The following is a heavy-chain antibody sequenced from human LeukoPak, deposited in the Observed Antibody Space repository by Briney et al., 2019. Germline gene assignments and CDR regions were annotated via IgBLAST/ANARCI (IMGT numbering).Heavy chain of an antibody. CDR1: GGTFSSYA. J-gene: IGHJ4*02. D-gene: IGHD5-18*01. V-gene: IGHV1-69*13. Sequence: ASVKVSCKASGGTFSSYAISWVRQAPGQGLEWMGGIIPIFGTANYAQKFQGRVTITADESTSTAYMELSSLRSEDTAVYYCARDRRYSYGIDYWGQGTLVTVSS. CDR3: ARDRRYSYGIDY. CDR2: IIPIFGTA.